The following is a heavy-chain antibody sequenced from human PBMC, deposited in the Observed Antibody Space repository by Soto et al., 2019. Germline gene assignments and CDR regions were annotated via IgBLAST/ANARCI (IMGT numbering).Heavy chain of an antibody. CDR3: ARGGVVTAIIESWFDP. J-gene: IGHJ5*02. V-gene: IGHV4-31*03. D-gene: IGHD2-21*02. Sequence: PSETLSLTCTVSGGSISSGGYYWSWIRQHPGKGLEWIGYIYYSGSTYYNPSLKSRVTISVDTSKNQFSLKLSSVTAADTAVYYCARGGVVTAIIESWFDPWGQGTLVTV. CDR2: IYYSGST. CDR1: GGSISSGGYY.